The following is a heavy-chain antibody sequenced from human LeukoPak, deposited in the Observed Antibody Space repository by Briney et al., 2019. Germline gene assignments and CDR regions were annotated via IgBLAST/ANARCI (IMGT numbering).Heavy chain of an antibody. V-gene: IGHV1-18*01. CDR3: ARVTDTAMVIYYYYYYMDV. D-gene: IGHD5-18*01. CDR1: GYTFTSYG. J-gene: IGHJ6*03. Sequence: GASVTVSCKASGYTFTSYGISWVRQAPGQGLEWMGWISAYNGNTNYAQKLQGRGTMTTDTSTSTAYMELRSLRSDDTAVYYCARVTDTAMVIYYYYYYMDVWGKGTTVTVSS. CDR2: ISAYNGNT.